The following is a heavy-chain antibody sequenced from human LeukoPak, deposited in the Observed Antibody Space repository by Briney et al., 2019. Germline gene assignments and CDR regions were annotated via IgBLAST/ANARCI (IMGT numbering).Heavy chain of an antibody. CDR1: GYSFTSYW. J-gene: IGHJ4*02. D-gene: IGHD4-11*01. CDR2: IYPDDSDT. CDR3: ARALHPRDDIFDF. Sequence: GESLKISCKGSGYSFTSYWIGWVRQMPGKGLEWMGIIYPDDSDTKYSPSFQGQVTISADKSISTAYLQWSTLKASDSAMYYCARALHPRDDIFDFWGQGTLVTVSS. V-gene: IGHV5-51*01.